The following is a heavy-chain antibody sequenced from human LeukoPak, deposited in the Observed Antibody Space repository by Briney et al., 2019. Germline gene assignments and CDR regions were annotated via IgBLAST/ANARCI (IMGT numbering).Heavy chain of an antibody. D-gene: IGHD4/OR15-4a*01. V-gene: IGHV3-11*04. CDR1: GFTFSDHY. CDR2: IGGSGSPI. Sequence: GGSLRLSCAASGFTFSDHYMSWIRQAPRKGLEWISYIGGSGSPIYYADSVKGRFTISRDNGKNSLFLQMDSLRAEDTAVYYCARDRRPSVYGGLDNWGQGTLVTVSS. CDR3: ARDRRPSVYGGLDN. J-gene: IGHJ4*02.